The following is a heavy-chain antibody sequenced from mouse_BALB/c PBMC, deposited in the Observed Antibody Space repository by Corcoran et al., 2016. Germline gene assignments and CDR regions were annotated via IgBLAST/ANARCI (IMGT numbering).Heavy chain of an antibody. J-gene: IGHJ2*01. V-gene: IGHV9-1*02. CDR1: GYTFTNYG. CDR3: ARSSYDGNYFDY. CDR2: INTYTGEP. D-gene: IGHD2-12*01. Sequence: QIQLVQSGPELKKPGETVKISCKASGYTFTNYGMHWVKQAPGKGLKWMGWINTYTGEPTYADDFKGRFAFSLETSASTAYLQINNLKNEDMATYFCARSSYDGNYFDYWGQGTTLTVSS.